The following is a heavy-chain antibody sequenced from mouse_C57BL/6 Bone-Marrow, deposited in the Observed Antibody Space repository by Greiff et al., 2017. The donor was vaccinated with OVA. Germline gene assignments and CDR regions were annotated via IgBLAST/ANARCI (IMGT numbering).Heavy chain of an antibody. CDR3: ARGVYDGYDGYAMDY. D-gene: IGHD2-3*01. V-gene: IGHV1-20*01. J-gene: IGHJ4*01. CDR2: INPYNGDT. Sequence: EVQLQQSGPELVKPGDSVKISCKASGYSFTGYFMNWVMQSPGKSLEWIGRINPYNGDTFYNQKFKGKATLTVDKSSSTAHMDLRSLTSEDSAVYDCARGVYDGYDGYAMDYWGQGTSVTVSS. CDR1: GYSFTGYF.